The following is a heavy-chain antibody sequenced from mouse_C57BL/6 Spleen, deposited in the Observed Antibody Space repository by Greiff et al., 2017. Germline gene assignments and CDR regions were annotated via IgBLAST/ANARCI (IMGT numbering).Heavy chain of an antibody. V-gene: IGHV1-82*01. CDR3: SRVIPFVTTVVAPDY. CDR1: GYAFSSSW. D-gene: IGHD1-1*01. CDR2: IYPGDGDT. Sequence: VQLQQSGPELVKPGASVKISCKASGYAFSSSWMNWVKQRPGKGLEWIGRIYPGDGDTNYNGKFKGKATLTAEKYSSTAYMQLSRLASEDSAVYFCSRVIPFVTTVVAPDYWGQGTPLTVSS. J-gene: IGHJ2*01.